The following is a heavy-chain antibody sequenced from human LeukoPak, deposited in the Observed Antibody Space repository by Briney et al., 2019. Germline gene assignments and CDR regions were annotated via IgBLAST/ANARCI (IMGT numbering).Heavy chain of an antibody. V-gene: IGHV3-7*01. D-gene: IGHD3-9*01. CDR3: AGSFSTDDILTGWLFDY. Sequence: GGSLRLSCAASGFTFSSYWMSWVRQAPGKGLEWVANIKQDGSEKYYVDSVKGRFTISRDNAKNSLYLQMNSLRAEDTAVYYCAGSFSTDDILTGWLFDYWGQGTLVTVSS. J-gene: IGHJ4*02. CDR1: GFTFSSYW. CDR2: IKQDGSEK.